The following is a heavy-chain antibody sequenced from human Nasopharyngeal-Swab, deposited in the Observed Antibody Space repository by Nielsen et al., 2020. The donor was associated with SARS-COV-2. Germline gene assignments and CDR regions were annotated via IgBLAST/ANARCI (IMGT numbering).Heavy chain of an antibody. J-gene: IGHJ3*02. CDR1: GFTFDDHA. D-gene: IGHD4-23*01. Sequence: GGSLGLSCAASGFTFDDHAMHWVRQAPGKGLEWVSGIIWNGDSRGYADSVKGRFTISRDSAKKSLYLQMNSLRPDDTALYYCAKDKGRGISPVEGSLDIWGQGTMVTVSS. V-gene: IGHV3-9*01. CDR3: AKDKGRGISPVEGSLDI. CDR2: IIWNGDSR.